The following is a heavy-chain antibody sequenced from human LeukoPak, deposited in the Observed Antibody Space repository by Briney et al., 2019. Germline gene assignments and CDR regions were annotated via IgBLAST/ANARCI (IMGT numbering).Heavy chain of an antibody. CDR2: IIPIFGTA. Sequence: ASVKVSCKASGYTFTGYYMHWVRQAPGQGLEWMGGIIPIFGTANYAQKFQGRVTITADESTSTAYMELSSLRSEDTAVYYCASRITMVRGVTNHFDYWGQGTLVTVSS. V-gene: IGHV1-69*13. D-gene: IGHD3-10*01. CDR3: ASRITMVRGVTNHFDY. J-gene: IGHJ4*02. CDR1: GYTFTGYY.